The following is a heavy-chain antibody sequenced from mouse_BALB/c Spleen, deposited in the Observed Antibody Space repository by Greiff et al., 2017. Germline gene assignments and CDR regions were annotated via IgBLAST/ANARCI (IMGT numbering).Heavy chain of an antibody. CDR3: ARHGYDVGWFAY. V-gene: IGHV5-6*01. J-gene: IGHJ3*01. D-gene: IGHD2-14*01. CDR1: GFTFSSYG. CDR2: ISSGGSYT. Sequence: EVKLVESGGDLVKPGGSLKLSCAASGFTFSSYGMSWVRQTPDKRLEWVATISSGGSYTYYPDSVKGRFTISRDNAKNTLYLQMSSLKSEDTAMYYCARHGYDVGWFAYWGQGTLVTVSA.